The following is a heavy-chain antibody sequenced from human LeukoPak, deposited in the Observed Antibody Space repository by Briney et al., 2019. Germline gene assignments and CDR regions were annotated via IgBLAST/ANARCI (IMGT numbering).Heavy chain of an antibody. J-gene: IGHJ6*02. Sequence: GGSLRLSCAASGFTVSSNYMNWVRQAPGKGLEWVSGISGSGGSTYYADSVKGRFTISRDKSKNTLYLLMISLRAEDTAVYYCAIRKQQVVPPRAYPYYYGMDVWGQGTTVTVSS. V-gene: IGHV3-23*01. CDR3: AIRKQQVVPPRAYPYYYGMDV. CDR2: ISGSGGST. CDR1: GFTVSSNY. D-gene: IGHD6-13*01.